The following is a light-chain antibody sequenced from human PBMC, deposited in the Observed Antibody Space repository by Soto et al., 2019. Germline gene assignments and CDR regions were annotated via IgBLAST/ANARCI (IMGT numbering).Light chain of an antibody. Sequence: QSALTQPPSASGSPGQSVAISCAGTSSDVGGYNYVSWYQQHPGKAPKLMIYEVNKRPSGVPDRFSGSKSGNKASLTVSGLQAEDEADYYGISYAGSSNVFANGTKVTVL. V-gene: IGLV2-8*01. CDR3: ISYAGSSNV. CDR2: EVN. J-gene: IGLJ1*01. CDR1: SSDVGGYNY.